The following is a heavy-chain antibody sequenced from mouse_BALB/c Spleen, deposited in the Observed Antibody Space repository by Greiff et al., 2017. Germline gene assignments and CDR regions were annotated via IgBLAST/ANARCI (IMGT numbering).Heavy chain of an antibody. Sequence: EVKLMESGGDLVKPGGSLKLSCAASGFTFSSYGMSWVRQTPDKRLEWVATISSGSSTIYYADTVKGRFTISRDNPKNTLFLQMTSLRSEDTAMYYCARAGGYAMDYWGQGTSVTVSS. V-gene: IGHV5-17*02. CDR3: ARAGGYAMDY. CDR1: GFTFSSYG. CDR2: ISSGSSTI. J-gene: IGHJ4*01.